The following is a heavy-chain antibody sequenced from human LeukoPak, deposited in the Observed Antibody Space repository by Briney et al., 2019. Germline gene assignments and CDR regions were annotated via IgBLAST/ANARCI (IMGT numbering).Heavy chain of an antibody. V-gene: IGHV3-21*01. CDR2: ISSSSSNI. Sequence: PGGSLRLSCAASGFTFSSYGMYWVRQAPGKGLEWVSSISSSSSNIYYADSVKGRFTISRDNAKNSLYLQMSSLRVEDTALYYCARCTTGRTFGSLREIKRSREIDYWGQGTLVTVSS. CDR1: GFTFSSYG. J-gene: IGHJ4*02. CDR3: ARCTTGRTFGSLREIKRSREIDY. D-gene: IGHD1-1*01.